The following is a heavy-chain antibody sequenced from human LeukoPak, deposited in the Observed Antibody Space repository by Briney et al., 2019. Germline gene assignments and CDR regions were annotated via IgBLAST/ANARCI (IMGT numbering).Heavy chain of an antibody. J-gene: IGHJ4*02. CDR2: ITSSGSGSVI. CDR3: ARAPTLHYYGSGSYAYYFDY. D-gene: IGHD3-10*01. V-gene: IGHV3-11*01. Sequence: GGSLRLSCAASGFTFSDYYISWIRQAPGKGLECVSYITSSGSGSVIYYADSVKGRFTISRDNAKNSLYLQMNSLRAEDRAVYYCARAPTLHYYGSGSYAYYFDYWGQGTLVTVSS. CDR1: GFTFSDYY.